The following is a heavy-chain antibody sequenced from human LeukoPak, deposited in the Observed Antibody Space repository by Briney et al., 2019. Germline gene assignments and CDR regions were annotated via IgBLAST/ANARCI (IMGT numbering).Heavy chain of an antibody. J-gene: IGHJ5*02. CDR1: GFTLSTFG. V-gene: IGHV3-30*18. D-gene: IGHD6-19*01. Sequence: GGSLSLSWAPSGFTLSTFGMRWARPAPGRGRGWVAMISHDGNSKQYADFEKGRFTISRDNSKNTLYLQMNSLTTEDTAVYHCAKELYGSDWYNYFDPGGQGALVTVST. CDR2: ISHDGNSK. CDR3: AKELYGSDWYNYFDP.